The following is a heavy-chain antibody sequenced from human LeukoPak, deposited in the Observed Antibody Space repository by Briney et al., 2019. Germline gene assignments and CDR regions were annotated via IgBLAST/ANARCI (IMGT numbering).Heavy chain of an antibody. D-gene: IGHD4-23*01. J-gene: IGHJ5*02. CDR2: IRYDGNNK. CDR1: GFTFSSCA. Sequence: GGSLRLSCAASGFTFSSCAMHWVRRAPGKGLEWVAFIRYDGNNKNYADSVKGRFTVSRDNSKDTLFLQMNSLRPEDTAVYYCTKGDDYGANTRLPKYNWFDPWGQGTLVTVSS. V-gene: IGHV3-30*02. CDR3: TKGDDYGANTRLPKYNWFDP.